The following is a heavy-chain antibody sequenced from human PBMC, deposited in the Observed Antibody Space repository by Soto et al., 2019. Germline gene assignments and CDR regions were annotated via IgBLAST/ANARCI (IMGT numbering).Heavy chain of an antibody. V-gene: IGHV3-11*01. Sequence: PGGSLRLSCAASGFTFSDYYMSWIRQAPGKGLEWVSYISSSGSTIYYADSVKGRFTISRDNAKNSLYLQMNSLRAEDTAVYYCARALRRGRYFDWLSDFDYWGQGTLVTVSS. CDR3: ARALRRGRYFDWLSDFDY. D-gene: IGHD3-9*01. J-gene: IGHJ4*02. CDR2: ISSSGSTI. CDR1: GFTFSDYY.